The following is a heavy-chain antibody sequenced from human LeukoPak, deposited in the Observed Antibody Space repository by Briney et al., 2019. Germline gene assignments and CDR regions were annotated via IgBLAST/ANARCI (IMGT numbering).Heavy chain of an antibody. J-gene: IGHJ6*02. CDR3: AKGGGLWFGESPYGMDV. CDR2: NSGSGGST. D-gene: IGHD3-10*01. CDR1: GFTFSSYA. Sequence: GPLRLSCAASGFTFSSYAMSWVRQAPGKGLEWVSANSGSGGSTYYADSVKGRFTISRDNSKYTLYLQMNSLRAEDTAVYYCAKGGGLWFGESPYGMDVWGQGTTVTVS. V-gene: IGHV3-23*01.